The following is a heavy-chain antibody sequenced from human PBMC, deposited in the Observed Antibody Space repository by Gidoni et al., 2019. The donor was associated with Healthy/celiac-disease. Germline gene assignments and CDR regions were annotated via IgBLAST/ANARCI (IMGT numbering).Heavy chain of an antibody. V-gene: IGHV3-30*03. Sequence: QVQLVESGGGVVQPGRSLRLSCAASGFTFSSYGMHWVRQAPGKGLEWVAVISYDGSNKYYADSVKGRFTITRDNSKNTLYLQMNSLRAEDTAVYYCARDFGFRSGYYYGGSAFDIWGQGTMVTVSS. CDR2: ISYDGSNK. D-gene: IGHD3-22*01. J-gene: IGHJ3*02. CDR1: GFTFSSYG. CDR3: ARDFGFRSGYYYGGSAFDI.